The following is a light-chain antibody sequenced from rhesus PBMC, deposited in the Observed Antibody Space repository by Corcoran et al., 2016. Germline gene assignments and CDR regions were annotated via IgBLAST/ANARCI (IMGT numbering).Light chain of an antibody. V-gene: IGKV3-24*04. Sequence: EIVMTQSPATLSLSPGERATLSCRASQSVGSSLAWYQQKPGQAPRLLIYGASSRATGIPDGFSGSGSGTDFTLTISSLEPEDVAVYYCLQLSNWPYSFGQGTKVEIK. J-gene: IGKJ2*01. CDR3: LQLSNWPYS. CDR2: GAS. CDR1: QSVGSS.